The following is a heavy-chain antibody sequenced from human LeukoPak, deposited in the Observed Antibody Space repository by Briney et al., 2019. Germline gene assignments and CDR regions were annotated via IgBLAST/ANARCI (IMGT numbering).Heavy chain of an antibody. CDR2: IYYSGCT. Sequence: SETLSLTCTVSGGSISSSSYYWGWIRQPPGKGLEWIGSIYYSGCTYYNPSLKSRVTISVDTSKNQFSLKLSSVTAADTAVYYCARWGDPHYYDSSGYYQSGGAKFDYWGQGTLVTVSS. J-gene: IGHJ4*02. CDR1: GGSISSSSYY. CDR3: ARWGDPHYYDSSGYYQSGGAKFDY. D-gene: IGHD3-22*01. V-gene: IGHV4-39*07.